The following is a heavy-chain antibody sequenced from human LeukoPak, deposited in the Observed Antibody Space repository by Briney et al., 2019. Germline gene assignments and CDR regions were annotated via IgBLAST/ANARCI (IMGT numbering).Heavy chain of an antibody. J-gene: IGHJ4*02. CDR2: INPDSGGT. V-gene: IGHV1-2*02. CDR1: GYTFTGYY. D-gene: IGHD3-10*01. Sequence: ASVKVSCKASGYTFTGYYMHWVRQAPGQGLEWMGWINPDSGGTNYAQKLQGRVTMTTDTSTSTAYMELRSLRSDDTAVYYCARDRYYYGSGSYLTFDYWGQGTLVTVSS. CDR3: ARDRYYYGSGSYLTFDY.